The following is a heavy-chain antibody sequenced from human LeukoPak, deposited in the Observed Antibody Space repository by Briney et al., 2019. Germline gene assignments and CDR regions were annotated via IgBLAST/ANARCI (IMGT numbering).Heavy chain of an antibody. Sequence: GGSLRLSCAASGFTFSNYAMTWVRQAPGKGLEWVSVISGSGGSTYSADSVKGRFAISRDNSKNTLFLQMSSLRPGDTAVYYCAKLPAADSAWWFDPWGQGTLVTVSS. CDR3: AKLPAADSAWWFDP. J-gene: IGHJ5*02. V-gene: IGHV3-23*01. CDR2: ISGSGGST. CDR1: GFTFSNYA. D-gene: IGHD2-2*01.